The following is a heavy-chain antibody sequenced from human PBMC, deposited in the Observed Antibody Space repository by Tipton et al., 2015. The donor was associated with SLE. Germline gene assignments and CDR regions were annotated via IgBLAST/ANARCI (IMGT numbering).Heavy chain of an antibody. CDR2: IYYSGST. V-gene: IGHV4-31*03. Sequence: TLSLTCTVSGGSISSGGYYWSWIRQHPGKGLEWIGYIYYSGSTYYNPSLKSRVTISVDTSKNQFSLKLSSVTAADTAVYYCARGGRRPYWYFDLWGRGTLVTVSS. CDR1: GGSISSGGYY. J-gene: IGHJ2*01. CDR3: ARGGRRPYWYFDL. D-gene: IGHD1-26*01.